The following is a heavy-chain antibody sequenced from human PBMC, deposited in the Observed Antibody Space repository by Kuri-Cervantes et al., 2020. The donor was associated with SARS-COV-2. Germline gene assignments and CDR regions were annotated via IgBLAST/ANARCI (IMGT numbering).Heavy chain of an antibody. Sequence: SGPTLVKPTQTLTLTCTFSGFSLSTSGVGVGWLRQPPGKALEWLALIYWDDDKRYSPSLKSRLAITKDTSKNQLVLTMTNMDPVDTATYYCANSPPQETGGFNYYYYYGMDVWGQGTTVTVSS. V-gene: IGHV2-5*02. CDR3: ANSPPQETGGFNYYYYYGMDV. CDR1: GFSLSTSGVG. CDR2: IYWDDDK. D-gene: IGHD1-26*01. J-gene: IGHJ6*02.